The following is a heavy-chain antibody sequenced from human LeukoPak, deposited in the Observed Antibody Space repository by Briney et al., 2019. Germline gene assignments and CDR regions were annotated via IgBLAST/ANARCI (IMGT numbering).Heavy chain of an antibody. Sequence: GGSLRLSCSASGFTLFWHVMHWVRRAPGKALEYVSFIHHNGEITSYADSVRGRFTVSRDNSKNTLYLQMNSLRAEDTAVYYCAKAEQWLVPYYFDYWGQGTLVTVSS. CDR2: IHHNGEIT. V-gene: IGHV3-64*04. J-gene: IGHJ4*02. CDR3: AKAEQWLVPYYFDY. CDR1: GFTLFWHV. D-gene: IGHD6-19*01.